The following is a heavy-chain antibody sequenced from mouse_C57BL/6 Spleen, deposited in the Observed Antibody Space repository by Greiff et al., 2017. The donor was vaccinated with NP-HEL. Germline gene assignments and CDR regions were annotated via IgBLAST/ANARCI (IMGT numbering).Heavy chain of an antibody. CDR1: GFNITDYY. D-gene: IGHD1-1*01. CDR3: ARSYYGSSNWYFDV. Sequence: VQLQQSGAELVKPGASVKLSCTASGFNITDYYMHWVKQRTEQGLEWIGRIDPEDGETKYAPKFQGKATITADTSSNTAYLQLSSLTSEDTAVYYCARSYYGSSNWYFDVWGTGTTVTVSS. J-gene: IGHJ1*03. CDR2: IDPEDGET. V-gene: IGHV14-2*01.